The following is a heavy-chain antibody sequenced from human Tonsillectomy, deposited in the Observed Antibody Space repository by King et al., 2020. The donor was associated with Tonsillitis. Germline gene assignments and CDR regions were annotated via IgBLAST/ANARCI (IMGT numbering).Heavy chain of an antibody. CDR2: TSVYNGNT. CDR3: ARAFNYYDSSGYLYYFDY. CDR1: GYTFTSYG. D-gene: IGHD3-22*01. V-gene: IGHV1-18*04. J-gene: IGHJ4*02. Sequence: QLVQSGAEVKKPGASVKVSCKASGYTFTSYGISWVRQAPGQGLEWMGWTSVYNGNTNYAQKFQGRVTMTTDTSTSTAYMELRSLRSDDTAVYYCARAFNYYDSSGYLYYFDYWGQGTLVTVSS.